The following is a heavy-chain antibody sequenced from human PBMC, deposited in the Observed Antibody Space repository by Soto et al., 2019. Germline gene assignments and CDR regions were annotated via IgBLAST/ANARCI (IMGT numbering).Heavy chain of an antibody. V-gene: IGHV4-4*02. J-gene: IGHJ4*02. CDR3: ARYYYASGNYQGNLDY. CDR2: IYHSGIT. Sequence: QVKLQESGPGLVKPSGTLSLTCAVSGGSINSGNWWSWVRQPPGKGLEWIGEIYHSGITNYNPSLKSRVIISVDKPKNQFSLKLSSMPAADTAVYYCARYYYASGNYQGNLDYWGQGSLVTVSS. D-gene: IGHD3-10*01. CDR1: GGSINSGNW.